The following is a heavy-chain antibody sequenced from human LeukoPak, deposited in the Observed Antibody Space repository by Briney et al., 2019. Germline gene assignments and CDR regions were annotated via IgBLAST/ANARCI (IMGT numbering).Heavy chain of an antibody. Sequence: SETLSLTCTLSGASLGSYFCSWIRQPPRKGLEWIGYIYYDVCTNYNPPFAIRITISVDTSKIRISLNLTSVTAADTAIYYWASERGDYDTDNGFDSWGQGTLVTVSS. D-gene: IGHD4-17*01. CDR3: ASERGDYDTDNGFDS. J-gene: IGHJ5*01. CDR2: IYYDVCT. V-gene: IGHV4-59*01. CDR1: GASLGSYF.